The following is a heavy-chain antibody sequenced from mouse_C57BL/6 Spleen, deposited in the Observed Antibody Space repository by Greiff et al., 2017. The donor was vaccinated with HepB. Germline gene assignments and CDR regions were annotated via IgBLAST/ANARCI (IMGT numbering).Heavy chain of an antibody. J-gene: IGHJ3*01. CDR2: IRNKANGYTT. V-gene: IGHV7-3*01. CDR1: GFTFTDYY. CDR3: ARYGTTVVSPFAY. Sequence: DVMLVESGGGLVQPGGSLSLSCAASGFTFTDYYMSWVRQPPVKALEWLGFIRNKANGYTTEYSASVKGRFTISRDNSQSILYLQMNALRAEDSATYYCARYGTTVVSPFAYWGQGTLVTVSA. D-gene: IGHD1-1*01.